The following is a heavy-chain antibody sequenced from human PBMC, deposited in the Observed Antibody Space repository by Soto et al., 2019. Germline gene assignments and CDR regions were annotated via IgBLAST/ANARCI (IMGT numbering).Heavy chain of an antibody. CDR1: GFTFSTYV. D-gene: IGHD6-13*01. J-gene: IGHJ4*01. Sequence: QVQLVESGGGVVQPVRSLRLSCAASGFTFSTYVMHWVRQAPGKGLEWVGVVSYDGSNQHYADSVKGRITISRDNSKNTLSLQMNSLRPEDTAVYYCARGSAWSIAAAGSLHYWGQGTLVTVSS. V-gene: IGHV3-30-3*01. CDR2: VSYDGSNQ. CDR3: ARGSAWSIAAAGSLHY.